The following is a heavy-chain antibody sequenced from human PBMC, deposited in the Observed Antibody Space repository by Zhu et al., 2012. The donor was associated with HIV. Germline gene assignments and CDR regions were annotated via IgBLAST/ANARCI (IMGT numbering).Heavy chain of an antibody. CDR2: ISAGAGGT. CDR1: GFTFSTYA. V-gene: IGHV3-23*01. CDR3: AKAPYYYDSSGYPVDY. J-gene: IGHJ4*02. D-gene: IGHD3-22*01. Sequence: EVRLLESGGGLVQPGGSLRLSCAASGFTFSTYAMGWVRQAPGKGLDWVAAISAGAGGTYYADSVEGRFTISRDNSENIVYLDMNSLRVEDTALYYCAKAPYYYDSSGYPVDYWGQGILVTVSS.